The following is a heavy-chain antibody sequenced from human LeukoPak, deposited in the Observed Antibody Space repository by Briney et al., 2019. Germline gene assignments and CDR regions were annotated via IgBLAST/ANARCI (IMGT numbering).Heavy chain of an antibody. D-gene: IGHD6-13*01. CDR1: GFTFSNAW. CDR2: IKSKTDGGTT. V-gene: IGHV3-15*01. CDR3: TTDAKLAYYYYYMDV. J-gene: IGHJ6*03. Sequence: KSGGSLRLSCAASGFTFSNAWMSWVRQAPGKGLEWVGRIKSKTDGGTTDYAAPVKGRFTISRDDSKNTLHLQMNSLKTEDTAVYYCTTDAKLAYYYYYMDVWGKGTTVTVSS.